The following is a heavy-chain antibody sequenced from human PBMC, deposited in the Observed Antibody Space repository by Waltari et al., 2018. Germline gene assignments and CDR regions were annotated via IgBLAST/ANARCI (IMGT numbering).Heavy chain of an antibody. CDR2: ISAHNGNT. D-gene: IGHD6-19*01. Sequence: QAQLAQSGAEVKKPGASVKVSCKASAYTFSTYGITWVRQVPGQELEWMGWISAHNGNTNHAQKFQDRVTFTTDTSTHTAYLEMRSLTADDTAVYYCATSVGGNMEFDNWGQGTLVTVSS. CDR1: AYTFSTYG. J-gene: IGHJ1*01. V-gene: IGHV1-18*01. CDR3: ATSVGGNMEFDN.